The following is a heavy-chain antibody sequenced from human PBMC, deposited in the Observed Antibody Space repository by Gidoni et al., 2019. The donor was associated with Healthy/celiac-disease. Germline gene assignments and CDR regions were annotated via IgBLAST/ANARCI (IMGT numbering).Heavy chain of an antibody. CDR2: IYPGDSDT. CDR1: GYSFTSYW. Sequence: EVQLVQSGAEVNKPGESLKISGQGSGYSFTSYWSGWVRQMPGKGLEWMGIIYPGDSDTRYSPSFQGQVTISADKSISTAYLQWSSLKSSDTAMYYCARHYYDSSGDAFDIWGQGTMVTVSS. CDR3: ARHYYDSSGDAFDI. D-gene: IGHD3-22*01. V-gene: IGHV5-51*01. J-gene: IGHJ3*02.